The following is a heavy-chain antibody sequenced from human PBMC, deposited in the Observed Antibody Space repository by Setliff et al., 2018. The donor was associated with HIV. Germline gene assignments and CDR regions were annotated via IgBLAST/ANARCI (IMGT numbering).Heavy chain of an antibody. CDR3: ARRYHDASGFYNS. V-gene: IGHV4-4*09. CDR2: IHASGST. Sequence: SETLSLTCTVSSGSISDYYWSWIRQPPGKGLEWIGYIHASGSTNYNPSLKSRVTISVGTSKNRFSLKLTSVTAADTAVYYCARRYHDASGFYNSWGQGVLVTVSS. D-gene: IGHD1-1*01. CDR1: SGSISDYY. J-gene: IGHJ4*02.